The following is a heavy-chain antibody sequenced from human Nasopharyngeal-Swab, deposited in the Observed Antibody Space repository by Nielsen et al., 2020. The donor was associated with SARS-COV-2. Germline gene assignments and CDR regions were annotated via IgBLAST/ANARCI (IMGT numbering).Heavy chain of an antibody. J-gene: IGHJ4*02. CDR3: AGGTGWLITH. V-gene: IGHV3-7*03. D-gene: IGHD6-19*01. CDR2: IKQDGSEE. Sequence: WIRQPPGKGLEWVAIIKQDGSEEKYVDSVRGRFTISRDNAKSSLYLQMSSLRGEGTAMYYCAGGTGWLITHWGQGTLVTVSS.